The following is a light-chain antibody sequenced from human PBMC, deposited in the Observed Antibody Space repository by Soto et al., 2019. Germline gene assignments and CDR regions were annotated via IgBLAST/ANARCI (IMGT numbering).Light chain of an antibody. Sequence: QSVLTQPPSVSGAPGQRVTISCPGRSSNIGAGYDVHWYQQLPGTAPKLLIYGNSNRTSGVPDPFSGSKSGTSASLAINGLQAEDEADYYCQSYDSSLSVVFGGGTKLTVL. J-gene: IGLJ2*01. CDR2: GNS. V-gene: IGLV1-40*01. CDR3: QSYDSSLSVV. CDR1: SSNIGAGYD.